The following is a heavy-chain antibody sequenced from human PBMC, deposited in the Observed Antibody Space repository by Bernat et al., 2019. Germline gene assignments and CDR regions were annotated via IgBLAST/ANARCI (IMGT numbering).Heavy chain of an antibody. CDR1: GGSISSSNYY. D-gene: IGHD3-10*01. CDR3: ARVEAEAMGSGYFGY. CDR2: IYYSGST. Sequence: QLQLQESGPGLVKPSETLSLTCTVSGGSISSSNYYWSWIRQHPGKGLEWIGYIYYSGSTYYNPSLKSRVTISVDTSKNQFSLKLSSVTAADTAVYYCARVEAEAMGSGYFGYWGQGTLVTVSS. J-gene: IGHJ4*02. V-gene: IGHV4-31*03.